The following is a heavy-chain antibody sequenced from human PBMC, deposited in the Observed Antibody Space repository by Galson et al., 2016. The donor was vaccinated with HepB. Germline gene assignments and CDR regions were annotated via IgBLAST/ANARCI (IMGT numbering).Heavy chain of an antibody. CDR3: AKCRSSDSTSCPNY. V-gene: IGHV3-23*01. D-gene: IGHD2-2*01. CDR1: GFSFNNYA. CDR2: IRGSGGGA. Sequence: SLRLSCAASGFSFNNYAMGWVRQTPGKGLEWVSDIRGSGGGATYADSVKGRFTISRDNSKNTLYLQMNSLRAEDTALYFCAKCRSSDSTSCPNYWGQGTLVTVSS. J-gene: IGHJ4*02.